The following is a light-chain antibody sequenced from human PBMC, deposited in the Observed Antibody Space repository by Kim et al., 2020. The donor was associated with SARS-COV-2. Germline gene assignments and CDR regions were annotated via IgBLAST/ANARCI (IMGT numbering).Light chain of an antibody. Sequence: STLSASGGDIVIITCRASQSYGMWLAWDQQKAGKAPKLLISMASSLQSGVPSRFSGSGSGTEFTLTLSRLQPDDFGTYYCQPCDNYFGQGTKLEI. CDR3: QPCDNY. CDR1: QSYGMW. J-gene: IGKJ2*01. CDR2: MAS. V-gene: IGKV1-5*03.